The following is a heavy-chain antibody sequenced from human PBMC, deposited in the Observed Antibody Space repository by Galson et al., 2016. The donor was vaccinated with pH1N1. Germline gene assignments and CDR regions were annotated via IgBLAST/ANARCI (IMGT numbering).Heavy chain of an antibody. CDR1: GFPFDDYA. J-gene: IGHJ4*02. CDR2: ISWSGSII. D-gene: IGHD5-12*01. CDR3: TKIIGYGDLQGFDY. Sequence: SLRLSCAASGFPFDDYALHWVRHAPGKGLEWVSGISWSGSIIGYADSVKGRFTISRDNAKNSLYLEMNSLRAEDTAMYYCTKIIGYGDLQGFDYWGQGALVTVSS. V-gene: IGHV3-9*01.